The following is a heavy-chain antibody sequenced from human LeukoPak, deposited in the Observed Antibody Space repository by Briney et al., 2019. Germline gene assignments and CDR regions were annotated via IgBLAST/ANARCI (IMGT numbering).Heavy chain of an antibody. D-gene: IGHD1-26*01. V-gene: IGHV3-23*01. CDR3: AKEKRVGVTPPYFDY. J-gene: IGHJ4*02. Sequence: PGGSLRLSCAASGFTFSSYAMSWVRQAPGKGLEWVSTISGSDSSTYYADSVKGRFTISRDNSKNTLYLQMNSLRAEDTAVYYCAKEKRVGVTPPYFDYWGQGTLVTVSS. CDR2: ISGSDSST. CDR1: GFTFSSYA.